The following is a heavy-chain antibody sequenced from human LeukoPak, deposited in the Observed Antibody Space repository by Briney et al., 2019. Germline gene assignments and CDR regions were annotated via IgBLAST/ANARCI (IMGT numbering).Heavy chain of an antibody. CDR2: IKGDGTRK. J-gene: IGHJ4*02. Sequence: GGSLRLSCAASGFTFSNHWMTWVRQAPGKGLEWLANIKGDGTRKNYVDSVKGRFTISRDNAKNPLYLQMNSLRAEDTAVYYCATPLDYYDSSGYHQGGDWGQGTLVTVSS. CDR1: GFTFSNHW. CDR3: ATPLDYYDSSGYHQGGD. D-gene: IGHD3-22*01. V-gene: IGHV3-7*03.